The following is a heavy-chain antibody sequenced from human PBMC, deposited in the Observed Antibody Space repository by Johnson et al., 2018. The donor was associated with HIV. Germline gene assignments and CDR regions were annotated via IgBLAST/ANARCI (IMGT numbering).Heavy chain of an antibody. CDR1: GFTFDDYA. CDR3: ARSMYWPDAFDI. V-gene: IGHV3-64*01. Sequence: VQLVESGGGLVQPGRSLRLSCAASGFTFDDYAMHWVRQAPGKGMEYVSAISSNGGSTYYANSVKGSFTIYRDNSKNTLYLQMNSLRGEDTAVYYCARSMYWPDAFDIWGQGTMVTVSS. CDR2: ISSNGGST. J-gene: IGHJ3*02. D-gene: IGHD2-8*02.